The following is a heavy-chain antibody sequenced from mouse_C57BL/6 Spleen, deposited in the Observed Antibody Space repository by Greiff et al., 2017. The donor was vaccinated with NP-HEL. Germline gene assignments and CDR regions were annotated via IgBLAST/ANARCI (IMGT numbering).Heavy chain of an antibody. J-gene: IGHJ2*01. D-gene: IGHD2-10*02. CDR2: IDPSDSYT. CDR1: GYTFTSYW. V-gene: IGHV1-50*01. CDR3: ARNSIPDY. Sequence: VQLQQPGAELVKPGASVKLSCKASGYTFTSYWMQWVKQRPGQGLEWIGEIDPSDSYTNYNQKFKGKATLTVDTSSSTAYMQLSSLTSEDSAVYYCARNSIPDYWGQGTTLTVSS.